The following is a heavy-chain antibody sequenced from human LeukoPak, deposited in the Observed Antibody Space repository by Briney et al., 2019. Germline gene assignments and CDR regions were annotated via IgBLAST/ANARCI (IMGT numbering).Heavy chain of an antibody. Sequence: SETLSLTRTVSGGSISSYYWSWIRQPPGKGLEWIGYIYYSGSSNYNPSLKSRVTISADTSKNQFSLKLSSVTAADTAVYYCARYVWGSYPTFEDYWGQGTLVTVSS. CDR2: IYYSGSS. D-gene: IGHD3-16*02. J-gene: IGHJ4*02. CDR3: ARYVWGSYPTFEDY. CDR1: GGSISSYY. V-gene: IGHV4-59*01.